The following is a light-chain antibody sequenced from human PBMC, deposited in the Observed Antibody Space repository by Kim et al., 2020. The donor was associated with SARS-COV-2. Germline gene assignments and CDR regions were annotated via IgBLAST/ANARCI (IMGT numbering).Light chain of an antibody. CDR1: SSNIGSNY. CDR2: SNN. Sequence: QSVLTQPPSASGTPGQRVTISCSGSSSNIGSNYVYWYQQPPGTAPKLLIYSNNQRPSGVPDRFSGSKSGTSASLAISGLRSEDEADYYCAAWDDSLSGPVFGGGTQLTVL. CDR3: AAWDDSLSGPV. J-gene: IGLJ2*01. V-gene: IGLV1-47*02.